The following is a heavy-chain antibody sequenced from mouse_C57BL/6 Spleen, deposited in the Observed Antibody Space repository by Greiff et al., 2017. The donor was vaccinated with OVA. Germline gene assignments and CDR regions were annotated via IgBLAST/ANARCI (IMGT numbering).Heavy chain of an antibody. CDR1: GYSITSGYY. V-gene: IGHV3-6*01. CDR2: ISYDGSN. Sequence: VQLKESGPGLVKPSQSLSLTCSVTGYSITSGYYWNWIRQFPGNKLEWMGYISYDGSNNYNPSLKNRISITRDTSKNQFFLKLNSVTTEDTATYYCAREDGGRGFADWGQGTLVTVSA. D-gene: IGHD2-3*01. J-gene: IGHJ3*01. CDR3: AREDGGRGFAD.